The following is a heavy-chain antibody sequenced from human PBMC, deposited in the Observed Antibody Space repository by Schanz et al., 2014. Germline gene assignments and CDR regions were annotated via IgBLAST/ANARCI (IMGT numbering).Heavy chain of an antibody. CDR1: GYTFAGHA. V-gene: IGHV1-3*04. CDR3: AKVDRTRYYAMDV. J-gene: IGHJ4*02. CDR2: IHTGSGNT. Sequence: QVQLVQSGAEVKKPGASVKVSCQASGYTFAGHAVHWVRQAPGQGPEWVGWIHTGSGNTKYSQKFEGRVTITRDTSASIVYMEVSGLRSEDTAVYYCAKVDRTRYYAMDVWGQGTLVTVSS. D-gene: IGHD3-9*01.